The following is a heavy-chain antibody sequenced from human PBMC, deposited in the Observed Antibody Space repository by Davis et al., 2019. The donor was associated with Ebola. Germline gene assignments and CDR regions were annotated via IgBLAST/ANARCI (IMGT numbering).Heavy chain of an antibody. V-gene: IGHV1-18*04. CDR2: ISAYNGNT. D-gene: IGHD3-3*01. CDR1: GYTFTGYY. J-gene: IGHJ4*02. Sequence: ASVKVSCKASGYTFTGYYMHWVRQAPGQGLEWMGWISAYNGNTKYAQKFQGRVTMTRDTSTSTAYMELRSLRSDDTAVYYCARMPFWSGYLYCFEYWGQGTQVTVSS. CDR3: ARMPFWSGYLYCFEY.